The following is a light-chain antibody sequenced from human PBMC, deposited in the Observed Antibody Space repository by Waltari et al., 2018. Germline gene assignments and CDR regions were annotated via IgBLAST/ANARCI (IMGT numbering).Light chain of an antibody. J-gene: IGKJ1*01. V-gene: IGKV4-1*01. CDR1: QSVLYSSNNKNY. Sequence: DIVMTQSPDSLAVSLGERATINCKSSQSVLYSSNNKNYLAWYQQKPGQPPKLLIYWASTRESGVPDRFSGSGSATDFTLTISSLQAEDVAVYYCQQYYTPLWTFDQGTKVEIK. CDR3: QQYYTPLWT. CDR2: WAS.